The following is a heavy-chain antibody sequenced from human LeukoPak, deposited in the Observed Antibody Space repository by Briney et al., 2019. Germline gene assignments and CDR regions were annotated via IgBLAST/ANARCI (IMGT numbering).Heavy chain of an antibody. CDR1: GGSFSGYY. CDR3: ARTIAVAGIKWXDP. D-gene: IGHD6-19*01. J-gene: IGHJ5*02. Sequence: SETLSLTCAVYGGSFSGYYWSWIRQPPGKGLEWIGEINHSGSTNYNPSLKSRVTISVDTSKNQFSLKLSSVTAADTAVYYCARTIAVAGIKWXDPWXXXTLXTVSX. V-gene: IGHV4-34*01. CDR2: INHSGST.